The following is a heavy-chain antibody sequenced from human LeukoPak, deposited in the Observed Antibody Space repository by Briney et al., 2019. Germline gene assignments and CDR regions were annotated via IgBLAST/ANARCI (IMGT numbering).Heavy chain of an antibody. CDR3: ARQTSGGYDFDY. Sequence: SQTLSLTCAVSGGSISSGGYSWSWIRQPPGKGLEWIGYIYHSGSTNYNPSLKSRVTISVDTSKNRFSLKLSSVTAADTAVYYCARQTSGGYDFDYWGQGTLVTVSS. D-gene: IGHD6-25*01. CDR1: GGSISSGGYS. J-gene: IGHJ4*02. V-gene: IGHV4-30-2*01. CDR2: IYHSGST.